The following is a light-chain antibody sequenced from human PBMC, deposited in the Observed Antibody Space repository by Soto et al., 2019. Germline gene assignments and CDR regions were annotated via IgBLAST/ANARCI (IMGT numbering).Light chain of an antibody. V-gene: IGLV2-14*03. CDR3: SSYTSSSTL. CDR2: EVT. CDR1: SSDGGRYNY. Sequence: QSVLTQPASVSGSPGQSITISCTGTSSDGGRYNYVSWYQQHPGKAPKLIIYEVTNRPSGVSNRFSGSKSGNTASLTISGLQAEDEADYYCSSYTSSSTLFGTGTKGTVL. J-gene: IGLJ1*01.